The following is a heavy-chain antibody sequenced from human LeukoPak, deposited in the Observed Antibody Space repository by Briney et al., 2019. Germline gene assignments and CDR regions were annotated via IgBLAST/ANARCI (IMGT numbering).Heavy chain of an antibody. Sequence: GGSLRLSCAPAGFTFSTAWMSWVRQAPGKGLEWVGRIKRKTDGGTTDCAGPVKGRFSSSREDAKNTLYLEMNSQKSEDSTVDYCTPAFGHGESTDYWGQGNPVTVSS. V-gene: IGHV3-15*01. D-gene: IGHD4-17*01. J-gene: IGHJ4*02. CDR3: TPAFGHGESTDY. CDR1: GFTFSTAW. CDR2: IKRKTDGGTT.